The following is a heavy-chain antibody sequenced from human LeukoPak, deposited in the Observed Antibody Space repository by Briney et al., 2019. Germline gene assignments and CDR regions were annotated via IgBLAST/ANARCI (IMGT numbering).Heavy chain of an antibody. Sequence: PGGSLRLSCAASGFIFSKAWMAWVRQAPGKGLEWVGHIKPKTDDGTTDYAAPVKGRFTISRDDSKGTLYLQMNSLNTEDTAVYFCTSALYLVLGELLGYWGQGTLVTVSS. CDR3: TSALYLVLGELLGY. CDR1: GFIFSKAW. CDR2: IKPKTDDGTT. V-gene: IGHV3-15*01. D-gene: IGHD3-16*01. J-gene: IGHJ4*02.